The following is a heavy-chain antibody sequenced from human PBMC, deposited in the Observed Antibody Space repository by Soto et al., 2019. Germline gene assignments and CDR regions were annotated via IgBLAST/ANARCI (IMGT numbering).Heavy chain of an antibody. CDR1: GGSFSAYY. J-gene: IGHJ6*02. CDR3: ARQRPTDGRWEFANYYGMDV. CDR2: IIHSEST. V-gene: IGHV4-34*12. D-gene: IGHD1-26*01. Sequence: PSETLSLTCAVYGGSFSAYYWSWVRQPPGKGLEWIGEIIHSESTKSNPSLKSRVTISVDTSKNQFSLKLSSVTAADTAVYYCARQRPTDGRWEFANYYGMDVWGQGTPVTVSS.